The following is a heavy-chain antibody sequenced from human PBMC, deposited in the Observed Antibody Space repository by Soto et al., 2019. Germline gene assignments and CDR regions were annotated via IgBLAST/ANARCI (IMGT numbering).Heavy chain of an antibody. D-gene: IGHD3-22*01. CDR3: ARSYYDSTGFAVDP. V-gene: IGHV4-59*02. CDR1: GASVSHGY. Sequence: SETLSLTCNVTGASVSHGYWSWIRQPPGKGLEWIGFMYFGGSFNYNPSRTSRATISVETSKNQFSMKLTSVTASDTAVYYCARSYYDSTGFAVDPWGQGTLVTVS. CDR2: MYFGGSF. J-gene: IGHJ5*02.